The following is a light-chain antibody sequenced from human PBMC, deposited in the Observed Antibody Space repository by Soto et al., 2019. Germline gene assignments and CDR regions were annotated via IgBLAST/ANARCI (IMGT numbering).Light chain of an antibody. CDR1: QSISSY. Sequence: DIQMTQSPSSLSASVGDRVTITCRASQSISSYLNWYQQKPGKAPKLLIYGASSLQSGVPSRFSGSGSGTDFTLTINSLQPEDFATYYCQQTYTYRTFGQGTKVDIK. CDR2: GAS. CDR3: QQTYTYRT. V-gene: IGKV1-39*01. J-gene: IGKJ1*01.